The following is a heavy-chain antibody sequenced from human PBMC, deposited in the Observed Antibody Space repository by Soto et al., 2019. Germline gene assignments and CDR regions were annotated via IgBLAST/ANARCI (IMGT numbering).Heavy chain of an antibody. D-gene: IGHD1-1*01. J-gene: IGHJ4*01. CDR2: IKQDESEK. CDR3: ARDGRTSYFDD. CDR1: GFSLSNHW. Sequence: EVQLVESGGGLVQPGGSLRLSCVGSGFSLSNHWMSWVRQAPGKGPEWVANIKQDESEKYYVGSVRGRFTISRDNAKNSLYLQMNSLGAEDTVVYYCARDGRTSYFDDWGQGTLVTVSS. V-gene: IGHV3-7*01.